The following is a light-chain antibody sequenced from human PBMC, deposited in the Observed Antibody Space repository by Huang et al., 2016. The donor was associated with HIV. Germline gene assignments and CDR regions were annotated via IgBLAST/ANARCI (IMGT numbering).Light chain of an antibody. Sequence: EVVMTQSPNTLSVSPGERATLSCRASKRIGSNLAWYQQKPGQAPRLLIYRASARAAGVPARFSGSGSGTEFTLTISSLQSEDFAIYYCQQYNNWPPLTFGGGTKVEI. J-gene: IGKJ4*01. CDR2: RAS. CDR3: QQYNNWPPLT. CDR1: KRIGSN. V-gene: IGKV3-15*01.